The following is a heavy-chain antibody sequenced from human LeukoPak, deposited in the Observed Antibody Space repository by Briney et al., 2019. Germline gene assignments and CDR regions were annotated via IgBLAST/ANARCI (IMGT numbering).Heavy chain of an antibody. CDR3: ARGRGLPPGHLYYFDY. Sequence: PSETLSLTCAVYGGSFSGYYWSWIRQPPGKGLEWIGEINHSGSTNYNPSLKSRVTISVDTSKNQFSLKLSSVTAADTAVYYCARGRGLPPGHLYYFDYWGQGTLVTVSP. CDR2: INHSGST. J-gene: IGHJ4*02. D-gene: IGHD5-12*01. V-gene: IGHV4-34*01. CDR1: GGSFSGYY.